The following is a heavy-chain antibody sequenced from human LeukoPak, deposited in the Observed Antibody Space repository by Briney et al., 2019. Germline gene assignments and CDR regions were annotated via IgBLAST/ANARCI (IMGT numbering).Heavy chain of an antibody. Sequence: ASVKVSCKASGYTFTGYYMHWVRQAPGQGLEWMGWINPNSGGTNYAQKFQGRVTMTRDTSISTAYMELSRLRSDDTAVYYCAREGHYSSSWYHRDAFDIWGQGTIVTVSS. CDR3: AREGHYSSSWYHRDAFDI. CDR1: GYTFTGYY. V-gene: IGHV1-2*02. J-gene: IGHJ3*02. D-gene: IGHD6-13*01. CDR2: INPNSGGT.